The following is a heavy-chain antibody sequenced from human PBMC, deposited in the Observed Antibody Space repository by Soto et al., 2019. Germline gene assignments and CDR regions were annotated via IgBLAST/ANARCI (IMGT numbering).Heavy chain of an antibody. V-gene: IGHV1-2*04. J-gene: IGHJ5*02. Sequence: GASVKVSCKASGYTFTDYYLHWVRQAPGQGLEWMGWINPKDGGTNYAQNFQGWVTMTRDTSTSTAYMELRSLRSDDTAVYYCARETVYDFWSGYIVTFGDNWFDPWGQGTLVTVSS. D-gene: IGHD3-3*01. CDR2: INPKDGGT. CDR1: GYTFTDYY. CDR3: ARETVYDFWSGYIVTFGDNWFDP.